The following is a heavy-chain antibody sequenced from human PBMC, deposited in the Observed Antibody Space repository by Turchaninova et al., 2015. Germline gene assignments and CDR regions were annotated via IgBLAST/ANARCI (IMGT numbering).Heavy chain of an antibody. D-gene: IGHD1-1*01. CDR1: GGSFSGYF. V-gene: IGHV4-34*01. CDR2: INHSGST. Sequence: QVQLQQWGAGLLKPSETLSPTCPVYGGSFSGYFWSWIRQSPGKGVEWIGEINHSGSTKYNPSLKSRVTISVDRSRNQFSLKLTSVTAADTAIYFCGRGDNRGATGTAFDYWGHGTLVTVSS. J-gene: IGHJ4*01. CDR3: GRGDNRGATGTAFDY.